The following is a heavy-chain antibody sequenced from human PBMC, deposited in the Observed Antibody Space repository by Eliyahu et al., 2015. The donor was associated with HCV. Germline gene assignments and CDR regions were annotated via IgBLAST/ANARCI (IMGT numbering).Heavy chain of an antibody. CDR3: ARSLGQTGPEGYYYYGMDV. CDR2: IYPGDSDT. Sequence: EVQLVQSGAEVKKPGESLXISCKGSGYSFTSYXIGWVRQMPGKGPEWMWIIYPGDSDTRYSPSFQGQVTISADKSISTAYLQWSSLKASDTAMYYCARSLGQTGPEGYYYYGMDVWGQGTTVTVSS. J-gene: IGHJ6*02. D-gene: IGHD3-9*01. V-gene: IGHV5-51*01. CDR1: GYSFTSYX.